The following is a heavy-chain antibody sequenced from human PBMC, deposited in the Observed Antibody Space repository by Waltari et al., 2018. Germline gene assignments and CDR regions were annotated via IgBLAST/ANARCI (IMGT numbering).Heavy chain of an antibody. CDR1: GFSVSNNY. CDR2: IYSGGRT. J-gene: IGHJ4*02. V-gene: IGHV3-66*02. D-gene: IGHD6-19*01. Sequence: EVQLEESGGGLVQPGGSLRLSCAASGFSVSNNYMSWVRQAPGKGLEGVSGIYSGGRTYYADAVKGRCTISRDSSKNTLYLQMNNLRAEDTAVYYCARDLGTGGWGLFDYWGQGILVTVSS. CDR3: ARDLGTGGWGLFDY.